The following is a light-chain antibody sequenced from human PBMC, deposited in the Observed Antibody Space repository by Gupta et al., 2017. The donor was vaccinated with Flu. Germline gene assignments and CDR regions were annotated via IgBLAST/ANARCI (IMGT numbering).Light chain of an antibody. Sequence: IMLTQSQGTLSLSPGERATLSCRASQSISSNYLSWYLQKVGQPPKLLIAGVSTRATGIPDRFSGSGSGTDFTLTVRRLEPEDFAVYYCQQYSYGNSPPYTFGQGTKLEI. V-gene: IGKV3-20*01. CDR2: GVS. CDR3: QQYSYGNSPPYT. CDR1: QSISSNY. J-gene: IGKJ2*01.